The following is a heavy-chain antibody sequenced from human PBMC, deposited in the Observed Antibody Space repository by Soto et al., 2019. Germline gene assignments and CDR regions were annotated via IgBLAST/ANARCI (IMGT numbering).Heavy chain of an antibody. V-gene: IGHV3-7*01. Sequence: GGSLRLSCAASGFPFSSSWMDWVRQAPGKGLEWVANINGDGSQTNYVDSVKDRFTVSRDNAENSLYLQLNSLRVEDTALYYCSWSLNYWGQGTLVTVSS. D-gene: IGHD3-3*01. CDR2: INGDGSQT. CDR1: GFPFSSSW. J-gene: IGHJ4*02. CDR3: SWSLNY.